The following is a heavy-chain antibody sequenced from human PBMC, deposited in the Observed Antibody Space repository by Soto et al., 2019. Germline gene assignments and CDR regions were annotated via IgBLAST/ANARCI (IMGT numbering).Heavy chain of an antibody. CDR3: TTDLAPKGRRLEWLLRPLFDI. CDR1: GFTFSNAW. V-gene: IGHV3-15*07. Sequence: PGGSLRLSCAASGFTFSNAWMNWVRQAPGKGLEWVGRIKSKTDGGTTDYAAPVKGRFTISRDDSKNTLYLQMNSLKTEDTAVYYCTTDLAPKGRRLEWLLRPLFDIWGQGTMVTVSS. J-gene: IGHJ3*02. CDR2: IKSKTDGGTT. D-gene: IGHD3-3*01.